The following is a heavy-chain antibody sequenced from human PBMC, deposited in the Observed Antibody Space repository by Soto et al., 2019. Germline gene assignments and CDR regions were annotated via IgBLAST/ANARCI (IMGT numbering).Heavy chain of an antibody. CDR1: GGTFSSYA. Sequence: ASVKVSCKASGGTFSSYAISWVRQAPGQGLEWMGGIIPIFGTANYAQKFQGRVTITADESTSTAYMELSSLRSEDTAVYYCARPCGGDCYRNFYYYYGMDVWGQGTTVTVSS. J-gene: IGHJ6*02. D-gene: IGHD2-21*02. CDR3: ARPCGGDCYRNFYYYYGMDV. V-gene: IGHV1-69*13. CDR2: IIPIFGTA.